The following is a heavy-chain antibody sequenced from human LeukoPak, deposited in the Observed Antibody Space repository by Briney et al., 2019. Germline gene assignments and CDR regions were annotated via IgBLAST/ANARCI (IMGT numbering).Heavy chain of an antibody. CDR1: GYTFTSYG. CDR3: ARDGDLQTYYYDSSGYYD. J-gene: IGHJ4*02. V-gene: IGHV1-18*01. CDR2: ISAYNGNT. D-gene: IGHD3-22*01. Sequence: ASVKVSCKASGYTFTSYGISWVRQAPGQGLEWMGWISAYNGNTNYAQKLQGRVTLTTDTSTSTAYMELRSLRSDDTAVYYCARDGDLQTYYYDSSGYYDWGQGTLVTVSS.